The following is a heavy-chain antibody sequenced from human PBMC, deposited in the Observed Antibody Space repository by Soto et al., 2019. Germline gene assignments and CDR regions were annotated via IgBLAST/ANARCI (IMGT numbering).Heavy chain of an antibody. J-gene: IGHJ4*02. CDR2: ISASGGRT. CDR1: GFTFGNYA. V-gene: IGHV3-23*01. Sequence: GGSLRLSCRVSGFTFGNYAMAWVRQAPGKGLEWVSGISASGGRTYYADSAKGRLTTSRDNSNNTLYLQMSSLRAEDTAVYYCAKDLEVLSARFESWGQGALVTVSS. D-gene: IGHD2-15*01. CDR3: AKDLEVLSARFES.